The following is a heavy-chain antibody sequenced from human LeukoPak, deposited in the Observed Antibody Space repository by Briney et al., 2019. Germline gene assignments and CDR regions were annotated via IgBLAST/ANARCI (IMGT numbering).Heavy chain of an antibody. J-gene: IGHJ6*02. V-gene: IGHV4-59*01. Sequence: TLSLTCXVSGGSXXSYYWSWIRQPPGKGLEWIGYIYYSGSTNYNPSLKSRVTISVDTSKNQFSLKLSSVTAADTAVYYCARDYAHGGYYYYGMDVWGQGTTVTVSS. D-gene: IGHD2-2*01. CDR3: ARDYAHGGYYYYGMDV. CDR2: IYYSGST. CDR1: GGSXXSYY.